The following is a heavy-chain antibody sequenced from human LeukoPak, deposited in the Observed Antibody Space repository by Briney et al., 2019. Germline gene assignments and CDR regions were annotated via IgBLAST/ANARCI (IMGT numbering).Heavy chain of an antibody. Sequence: ASVKVSCKASGYTFTSYGISWVRQAPGQGLEWMGWISAYNGNTNYAQKLQGRVTMTTDTSTSTAYMELRSLRSDDTAVYYCARDKVSSGWYVPAYWFDPWGQGTLVTVSS. CDR3: ARDKVSSGWYVPAYWFDP. J-gene: IGHJ5*02. D-gene: IGHD6-19*01. CDR1: GYTFTSYG. V-gene: IGHV1-18*01. CDR2: ISAYNGNT.